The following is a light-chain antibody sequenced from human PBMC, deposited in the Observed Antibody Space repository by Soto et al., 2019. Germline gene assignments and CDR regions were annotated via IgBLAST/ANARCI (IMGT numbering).Light chain of an antibody. CDR2: NNN. V-gene: IGLV1-47*02. J-gene: IGLJ1*01. CDR3: AAWDDSLRGYV. CDR1: SSNIGARYD. Sequence: QSVLTQPPSVSGAPGQRVTIPCTGSSSNIGARYDVHWYQQIPGTAPKLLIYNNNQRPSGVPDRFSGSKSATSASLALSGLRSEDEADYYCAAWDDSLRGYVFGTGTKVTVL.